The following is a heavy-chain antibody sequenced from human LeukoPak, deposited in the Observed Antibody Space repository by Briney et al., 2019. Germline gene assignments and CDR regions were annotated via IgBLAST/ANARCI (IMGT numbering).Heavy chain of an antibody. Sequence: GGSLRLSCAASGFTSSSYSMNWVRQAPGKGLEWVSSISSSSSYIYYADSVKGRFTISRDNAKNSLYLQMNSLRAEDTAVYYCARGVPGSPSYMDVWGKGTTVTVSS. CDR3: ARGVPGSPSYMDV. CDR1: GFTSSSYS. J-gene: IGHJ6*03. V-gene: IGHV3-21*01. D-gene: IGHD3-10*01. CDR2: ISSSSSYI.